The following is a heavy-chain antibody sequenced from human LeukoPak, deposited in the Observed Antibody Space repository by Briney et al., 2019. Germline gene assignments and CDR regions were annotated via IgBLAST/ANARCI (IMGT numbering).Heavy chain of an antibody. CDR3: TRTSSSSRTVDY. D-gene: IGHD6-13*01. V-gene: IGHV3-73*01. J-gene: IGHJ4*02. Sequence: PGGSLRLSCAASGFTFSGSAMHWVRQASGKGLEWVGRIRSKTNSYATVYAASVKGRFTISRDDSKNTAYLQMNSLKTEDTAVYYCTRTSSSSRTVDYWGQGTLVTVSS. CDR1: GFTFSGSA. CDR2: IRSKTNSYAT.